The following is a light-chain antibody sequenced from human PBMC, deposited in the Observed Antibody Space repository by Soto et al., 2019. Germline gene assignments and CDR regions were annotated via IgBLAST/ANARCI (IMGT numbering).Light chain of an antibody. CDR2: GIS. J-gene: IGKJ5*01. CDR1: QSVSSN. CDR3: QQYSKWPIT. Sequence: EKVMTQSPATLSVSPGERATLSCRASQSVSSNLAWYQQKPGQAPRLLIYGISTRATGIPARFSGSGSGTEFSLTISSLQSEDFAVYYCQQYSKWPITFGQGTRLEIK. V-gene: IGKV3-15*01.